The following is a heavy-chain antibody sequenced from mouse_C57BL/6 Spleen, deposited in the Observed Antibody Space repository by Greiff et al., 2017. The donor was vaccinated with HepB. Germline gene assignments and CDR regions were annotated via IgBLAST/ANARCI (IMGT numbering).Heavy chain of an antibody. CDR3: ARGGTTVEFDV. J-gene: IGHJ1*03. V-gene: IGHV5-4*03. CDR1: GFTFSSYA. CDR2: ISDGGSYT. D-gene: IGHD1-1*01. Sequence: EVMLVESGGGLVKPGGSLKLSCAASGFTFSSYAMSWVRQTPEKRLEWVATISDGGSYTYYPDNVKGRFTISRDNAKNNLYLQMSHLKSEDTAMYYCARGGTTVEFDVWGTGTTVTVSS.